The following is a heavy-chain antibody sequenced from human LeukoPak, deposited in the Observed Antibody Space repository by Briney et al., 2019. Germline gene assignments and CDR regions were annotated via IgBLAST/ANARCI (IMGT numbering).Heavy chain of an antibody. D-gene: IGHD3-22*01. CDR1: GYXFTSYG. CDR3: ARVRPACESSGYCPPSFDY. CDR2: ISVYNGNT. J-gene: IGHJ4*02. Sequence: ASVKVSCKASGYXFTSYGMSWVRQAPGQGLEWMGWISVYNGNTNYAQKLQGRVTVTTDTSTSTAYMELRSLTSDDTAVYYCARVRPACESSGYCPPSFDYWGQGTLVTVSS. V-gene: IGHV1-18*01.